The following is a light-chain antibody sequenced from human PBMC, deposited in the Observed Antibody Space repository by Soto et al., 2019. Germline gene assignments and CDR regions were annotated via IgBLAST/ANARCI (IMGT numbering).Light chain of an antibody. Sequence: DIQMTQSPSTLSASVGDRVTLTCRASQSISSWLAWYQQKPGKAPKLLIYKASSLESGVPSRFGGSGSGTEFTLTISSLQPDDFATYYCQQYNSYSLTFGGGTKVDLK. J-gene: IGKJ4*01. CDR1: QSISSW. CDR3: QQYNSYSLT. CDR2: KAS. V-gene: IGKV1-5*03.